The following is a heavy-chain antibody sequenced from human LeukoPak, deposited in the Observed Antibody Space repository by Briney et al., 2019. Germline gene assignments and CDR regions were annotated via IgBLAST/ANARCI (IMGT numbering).Heavy chain of an antibody. CDR3: AKDISGGVNDAFDI. Sequence: PGGSLRLSCAASGFTFDDYAMHWVRQAPGKGLEWVSGISWNSGSIGYADSVKGRFTISRDNAKNSLYLQMNSLRAEDTALYYCAKDISGGVNDAFDIWGQGTMVTVSS. CDR1: GFTFDDYA. CDR2: ISWNSGSI. V-gene: IGHV3-9*01. D-gene: IGHD2-21*01. J-gene: IGHJ3*02.